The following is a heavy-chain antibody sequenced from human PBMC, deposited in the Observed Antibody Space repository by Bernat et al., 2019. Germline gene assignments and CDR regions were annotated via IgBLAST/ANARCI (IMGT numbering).Heavy chain of an antibody. CDR1: GFTFSSYG. Sequence: QVQLVESGGGVVQPGRSLRLSCAASGFTFSSYGMHWVRQAPGKGLEWVAVISYDGSQKYYADSVKGRFTISRDNSKNTLFLHMNSLRAEDTAVYYCARNGRGYNWNREYWYFDLWGRGTLVTVSS. V-gene: IGHV3-30*03. D-gene: IGHD1-20*01. J-gene: IGHJ2*01. CDR2: ISYDGSQK. CDR3: ARNGRGYNWNREYWYFDL.